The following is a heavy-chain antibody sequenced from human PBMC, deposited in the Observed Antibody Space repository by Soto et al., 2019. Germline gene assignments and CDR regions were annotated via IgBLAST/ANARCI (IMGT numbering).Heavy chain of an antibody. Sequence: VQLXESGPGLVKPSGTLSLTCAVSGASISSRNWWSWVRQPPGKGLEWIGEIYHSGSTNYNPSLKMRVTISVDKSKNQFSLKLRSVTAADTAGYYCARNLPFDYWGQGTLVTVSS. CDR3: ARNLPFDY. CDR1: GASISSRNW. V-gene: IGHV4-4*02. CDR2: IYHSGST. J-gene: IGHJ4*02.